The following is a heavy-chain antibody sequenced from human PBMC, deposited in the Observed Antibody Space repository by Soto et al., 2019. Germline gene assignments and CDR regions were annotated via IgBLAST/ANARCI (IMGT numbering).Heavy chain of an antibody. J-gene: IGHJ5*02. CDR1: GFSLSTSGVG. Sequence: QITLKESGPTLVKPTQTLTLTCTFSGFSLSTSGVGVGWIRQPPGKALEWLALIYWDDDKRYSPSLKSRLTXPXAXTXDHVVLTMTNMDPVDTATYYCAHRRSTYYYDSTFDPWGQGTLVTVSS. V-gene: IGHV2-5*02. CDR2: IYWDDDK. CDR3: AHRRSTYYYDSTFDP. D-gene: IGHD3-22*01.